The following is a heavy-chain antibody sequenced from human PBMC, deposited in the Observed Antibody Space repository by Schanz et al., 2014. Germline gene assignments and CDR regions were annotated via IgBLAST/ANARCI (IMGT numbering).Heavy chain of an antibody. J-gene: IGHJ4*02. D-gene: IGHD5-12*01. CDR1: GYTFISYF. V-gene: IGHV1-46*01. Sequence: QVQLVQSGAEVKKPGASVKVSCKASGYTFISYFIHWVRQAPGQGLEWMGIINPTGGSTSYAQRFQGIVTVTRDPSTSTVYMELSSLRSEDTAVYYCARAAYGGYTSTPLRYWGQGTLVTVSS. CDR3: ARAAYGGYTSTPLRY. CDR2: INPTGGST.